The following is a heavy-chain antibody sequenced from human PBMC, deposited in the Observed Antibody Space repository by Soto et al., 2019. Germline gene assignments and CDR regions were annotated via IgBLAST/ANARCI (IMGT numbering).Heavy chain of an antibody. CDR2: ISSDGNSK. CDR3: AKDRNSGWAPHYYYYHGMDV. CDR1: GFMFSSFD. Sequence: PGGSLRLSCAAYGFMFSSFDMHWVRQAPGKGLEWVAVISSDGNSKSYADSVKGRFTVSRDNSEKTLFLQMNSLRPEDTAAYFCAKDRNSGWAPHYYYYHGMDVWGLGTTVTVSS. J-gene: IGHJ6*02. D-gene: IGHD6-19*01. V-gene: IGHV3-30*18.